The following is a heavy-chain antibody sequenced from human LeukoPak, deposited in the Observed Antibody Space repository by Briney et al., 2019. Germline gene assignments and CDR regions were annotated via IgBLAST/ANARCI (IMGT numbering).Heavy chain of an antibody. Sequence: SQTLSLTCTVSGGSISSGNYWSWIRQPAGKGLEWIGRIYTSGSTNYNPSLKSRVTMSVDTSKNQFSLKLSSVTAADTAVYYCARDRYYYDSSGYTQLDYWGQGTLVTVSS. CDR1: GGSISSGNY. J-gene: IGHJ4*02. CDR3: ARDRYYYDSSGYTQLDY. V-gene: IGHV4-61*02. D-gene: IGHD3-22*01. CDR2: IYTSGST.